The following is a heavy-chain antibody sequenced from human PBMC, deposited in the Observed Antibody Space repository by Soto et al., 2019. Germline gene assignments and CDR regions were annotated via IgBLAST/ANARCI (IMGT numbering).Heavy chain of an antibody. CDR3: ERWSHSRSWYHYYYYGMDV. CDR2: IYHSGST. CDR1: GGSISSSNW. V-gene: IGHV4-4*02. J-gene: IGHJ6*02. Sequence: SETLSLTCAVSGGSISSSNWWSWVRQPPGKGLEWIGEIYHSGSTNYNPSLKSRVTISVDKSKNQFSLKLSSVTAADTAVYYCERWSHSRSWYHYYYYGMDVWGQGTTVTVSS. D-gene: IGHD6-13*01.